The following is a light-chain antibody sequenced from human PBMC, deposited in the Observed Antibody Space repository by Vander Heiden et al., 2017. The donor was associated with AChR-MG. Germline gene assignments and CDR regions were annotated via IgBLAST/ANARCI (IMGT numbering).Light chain of an antibody. Sequence: QAGLTQPPSVSKGLRQTATLTCTGNSNNVGNQGAAWLQQHQGHPPKLLSYRNNNRPSGISERLSASRSGNTASLTITGLQPEDEADYDCSAWDSSLSVWGLGGGTKLTVL. CDR3: SAWDSSLSVWG. CDR2: RNN. J-gene: IGLJ3*02. V-gene: IGLV10-54*01. CDR1: SNNVGNQG.